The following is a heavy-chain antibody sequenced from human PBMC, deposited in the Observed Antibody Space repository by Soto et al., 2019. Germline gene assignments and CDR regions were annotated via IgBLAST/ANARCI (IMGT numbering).Heavy chain of an antibody. CDR3: ATYSQDY. CDR1: GFTFSDHS. V-gene: IGHV3-72*01. CDR2: TRNEANSYTT. Sequence: EVQLVESGGGLVQPGGSLRLSCAASGFTFSDHSMDWVRQAPGKGLEWVGRTRNEANSYTTEYAASVKGRFTISRDDSKNSLYLQMNSLKTEDTAVYYCATYSQDYWGQGTLVTVSS. D-gene: IGHD2-21*01. J-gene: IGHJ4*02.